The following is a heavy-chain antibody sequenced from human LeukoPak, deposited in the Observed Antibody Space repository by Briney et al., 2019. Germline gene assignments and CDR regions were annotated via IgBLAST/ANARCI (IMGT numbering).Heavy chain of an antibody. J-gene: IGHJ4*02. CDR2: IRVYNGNT. D-gene: IGHD2-8*02. Sequence: ASVKVSCKASGYMFSNYGISWVRQAPGQGLEWMGWIRVYNGNTNYAQKFQGRLTMTTDTSTSTAYMELRSLAPDDTAIYYCARASAHWSDYWGQGTLVTVSS. CDR3: ARASAHWSDY. CDR1: GYMFSNYG. V-gene: IGHV1-18*01.